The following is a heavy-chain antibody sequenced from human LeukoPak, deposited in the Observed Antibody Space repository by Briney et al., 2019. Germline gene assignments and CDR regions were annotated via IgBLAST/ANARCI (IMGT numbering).Heavy chain of an antibody. D-gene: IGHD3-3*01. J-gene: IGHJ2*01. Sequence: PSETLSLACTVSGGSISSGGYYWSWIRQPPGKGLEWIGYIYHSGSTYYNPSLKSRVTISVDRSKNQFSLKLSSVTAADTAVYYCAREYKGPITIFGSKYFDLWGRGTLVTVSS. CDR1: GGSISSGGYY. CDR3: AREYKGPITIFGSKYFDL. V-gene: IGHV4-30-2*01. CDR2: IYHSGST.